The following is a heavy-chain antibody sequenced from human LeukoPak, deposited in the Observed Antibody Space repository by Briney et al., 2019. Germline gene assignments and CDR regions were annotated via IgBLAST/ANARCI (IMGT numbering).Heavy chain of an antibody. D-gene: IGHD3-10*01. CDR1: GYTFTSYG. Sequence: ASVKVSCKASGYTFTSYGISWVRQAPGQGLEWMGWISAYNGNTNYAQKLQGGVTMTTDTSTSTAYMELRSLRSDDTAVYYCARGPATFYYGSGSYYNGYYFDYWGQGTLVTVSS. CDR3: ARGPATFYYGSGSYYNGYYFDY. V-gene: IGHV1-18*01. CDR2: ISAYNGNT. J-gene: IGHJ4*02.